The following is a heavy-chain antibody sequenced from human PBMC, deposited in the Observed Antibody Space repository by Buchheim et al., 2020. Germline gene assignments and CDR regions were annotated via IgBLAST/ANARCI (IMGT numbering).Heavy chain of an antibody. V-gene: IGHV3-48*01. J-gene: IGHJ4*02. D-gene: IGHD5-18*01. CDR3: ARRLDTAMVIPYFDY. Sequence: EVQLVESGGGLVQPGGSLRLSCAASGFTFGTYSMTWVRQAPGKGLECVSYISSSSSTKYYADSVKGRFTISRDNAKNSLYLQMNSLRAEDTAVYYCARRLDTAMVIPYFDYWGQGTL. CDR1: GFTFGTYS. CDR2: ISSSSSTK.